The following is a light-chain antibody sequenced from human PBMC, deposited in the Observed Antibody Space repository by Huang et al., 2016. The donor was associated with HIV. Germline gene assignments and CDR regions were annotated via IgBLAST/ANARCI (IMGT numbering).Light chain of an antibody. J-gene: IGKJ4*01. V-gene: IGKV3-15*01. CDR3: QQYNNWPPLLT. CDR1: QSINHN. CDR2: GAS. Sequence: EIVLTQSPATLSLSPGERAALSCRATQSINHNLAGYQQKPGQSPRLLIYGASTRATGIPARFRGSGSGTDFTLTISSLQSEDFAVYYCQQYNNWPPLLTFGGGTKVEIK.